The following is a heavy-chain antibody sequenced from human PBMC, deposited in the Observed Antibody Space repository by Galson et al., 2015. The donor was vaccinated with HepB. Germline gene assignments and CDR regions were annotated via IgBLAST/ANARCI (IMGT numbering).Heavy chain of an antibody. D-gene: IGHD6-19*01. Sequence: SCKASGGTFSSYAISWVRQAPGQGLEWMGGIIPIFGTASYTQKFQGRVSITADESTSTAYMELRSLRSEDTAVYYCARGSIAVPGTIDYWGQGTLVTVSS. CDR2: IIPIFGTA. CDR1: GGTFSSYA. CDR3: ARGSIAVPGTIDY. V-gene: IGHV1-69*01. J-gene: IGHJ4*02.